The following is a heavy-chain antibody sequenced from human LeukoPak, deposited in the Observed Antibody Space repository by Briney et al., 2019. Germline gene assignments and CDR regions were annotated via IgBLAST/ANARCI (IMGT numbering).Heavy chain of an antibody. CDR3: ASSDTGYCSSTSCSYYYMDV. V-gene: IGHV1-18*01. Sequence: ASVKVSCMASGYTFTSYGISWVRQAPGQGLEWMGWISAYNGNTNYAQKLQGRVTMTTDTSTSTAYMVLRSLRSDDTAVYYCASSDTGYCSSTSCSYYYMDVWGKGTTVTVTS. J-gene: IGHJ6*03. CDR2: ISAYNGNT. CDR1: GYTFTSYG. D-gene: IGHD2-2*01.